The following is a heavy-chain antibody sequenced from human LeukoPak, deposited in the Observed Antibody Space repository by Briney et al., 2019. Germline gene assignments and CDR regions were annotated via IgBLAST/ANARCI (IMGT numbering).Heavy chain of an antibody. CDR3: ARVGLGDDFWSGYSYYYYMDV. D-gene: IGHD3-3*01. CDR2: IYHSGST. CDR1: GGSISSSNW. Sequence: SGTLSLTCAVSGGSISSSNWWSWVRQPPGKGLEWIGEIYHSGSTNYNPSLKSRVTISVDTSKNQFSLKLSSVTAADTAVYYCARVGLGDDFWSGYSYYYYMDVWGKGTTVTVSS. V-gene: IGHV4-4*02. J-gene: IGHJ6*03.